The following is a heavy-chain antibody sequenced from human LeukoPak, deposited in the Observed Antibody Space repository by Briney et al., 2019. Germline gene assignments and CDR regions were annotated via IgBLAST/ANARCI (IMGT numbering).Heavy chain of an antibody. CDR2: INHSGST. CDR3: ARDWDTVTTDAFDI. Sequence: SETLSLTCAVYGGSFSGYYWSWIRQPPGKGLEWIGEINHSGSTNYNPSLKSRVTISVDTSKNQFSLKLSSVTAADTAVYYCARDWDTVTTDAFDIWGQGTMVTVSS. D-gene: IGHD4-17*01. J-gene: IGHJ3*02. CDR1: GGSFSGYY. V-gene: IGHV4-34*01.